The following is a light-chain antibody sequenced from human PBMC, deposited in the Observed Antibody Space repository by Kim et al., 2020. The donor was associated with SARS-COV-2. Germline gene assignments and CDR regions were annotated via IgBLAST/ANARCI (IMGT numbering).Light chain of an antibody. CDR2: YDR. V-gene: IGLV3-21*04. CDR3: QVWNSSSDHQF. J-gene: IGLJ1*01. CDR1: DMGIKR. Sequence: PGKTARITFGGKDMGIKRLRWYQQKPGQAPILVIYYDRDRPSGIPERFSGSNSGNTATLTISRVDAGDEADYYCQVWNSSSDHQFFGTGTKVTVL.